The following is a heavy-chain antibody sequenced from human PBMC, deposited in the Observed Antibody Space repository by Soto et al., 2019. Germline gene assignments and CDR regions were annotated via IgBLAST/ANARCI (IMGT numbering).Heavy chain of an antibody. CDR1: GFTFSSYA. CDR2: ISGSGGST. J-gene: IGHJ4*02. CDR3: AKSFLGPAVLPAFDY. D-gene: IGHD2-2*01. Sequence: GWSLRLSCAASGFTFSSYAMSWVRQAPGKGPEWVSAISGSGGSTYYADSVKGRFTISRDNSKNTLYLQMNSLRAEDTAVYYCAKSFLGPAVLPAFDYWGQGTLVTVSS. V-gene: IGHV3-23*01.